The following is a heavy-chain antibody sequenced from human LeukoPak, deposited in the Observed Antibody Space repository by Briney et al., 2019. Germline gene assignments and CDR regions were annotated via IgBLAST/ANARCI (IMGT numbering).Heavy chain of an antibody. CDR3: ARVRRDGYNWFDY. Sequence: SGPALVRPTQTLTLTCSFSGFSLTTSGMCVSWIRQPPGKALEWLARIDWDDDEYYSTSLKTRLTISKDTPKNEVVLTMTNMDPVDTATYYCARVRRDGYNWFDYWGQGILVTVSS. J-gene: IGHJ4*02. CDR1: GFSLTTSGMC. D-gene: IGHD5-24*01. CDR2: IDWDDDE. V-gene: IGHV2-70*11.